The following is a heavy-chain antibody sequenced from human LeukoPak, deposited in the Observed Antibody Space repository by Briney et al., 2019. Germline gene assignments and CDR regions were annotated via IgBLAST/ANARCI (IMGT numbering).Heavy chain of an antibody. CDR2: IKQDGSEK. D-gene: IGHD3-10*01. J-gene: IGHJ4*02. CDR3: AKGLGYYYGSGSLFIDY. V-gene: IGHV3-7*03. CDR1: GFTFSSYW. Sequence: PGGSLRLSCAASGFTFSSYWMSWVRQAPGKGLEWVANIKQDGSEKYYVDSVKGRFTISRDNAKNSLYLQMNSLRADDMALYYCAKGLGYYYGSGSLFIDYWGQGTLVTVSS.